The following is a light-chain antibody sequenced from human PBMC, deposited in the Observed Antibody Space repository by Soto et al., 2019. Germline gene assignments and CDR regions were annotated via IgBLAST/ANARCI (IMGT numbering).Light chain of an antibody. V-gene: IGKV3-20*01. CDR2: GAS. CDR3: QQYGSSGT. J-gene: IGKJ1*01. Sequence: EVVLTQSPATLSLSPSERATLXCRASQSVTNYLTWYQQKPGQAPRLLIYGASNRATGIPDRFSGSGSGTDFTLTISRLEPEDFAVYYCQQYGSSGTFGQGTKVDIK. CDR1: QSVTNY.